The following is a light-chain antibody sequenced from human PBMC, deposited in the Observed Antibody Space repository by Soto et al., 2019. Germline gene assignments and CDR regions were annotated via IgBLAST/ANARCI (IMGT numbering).Light chain of an antibody. V-gene: IGKV1-5*01. Sequence: DIQMTQSPSTLSASVGDRVTITFRASQSISSWLAWYQQKPGKAPKLLIYDASSFESGVPSRFSGSGSGTEFSPTISSLQPDDVATYSCQQSYSTPLTFGGGTKVDIK. J-gene: IGKJ4*01. CDR2: DAS. CDR3: QQSYSTPLT. CDR1: QSISSW.